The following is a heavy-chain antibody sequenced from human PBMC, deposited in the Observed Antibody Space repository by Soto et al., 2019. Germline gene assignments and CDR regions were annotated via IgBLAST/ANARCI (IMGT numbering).Heavy chain of an antibody. CDR1: GGTFSSYA. D-gene: IGHD3-9*01. CDR2: IIPIFGTA. CDR3: ARSLTYYDILTGPIDY. J-gene: IGHJ4*02. Sequence: ASVKVSCKASGGTFSSYAISWVRQAPGQGLEWMGGIIPIFGTANYAQKFQGRVTITADESTSTAYMELSSLRSEDTAVYYCARSLTYYDILTGPIDYRGPGTFVTVSS. V-gene: IGHV1-69*13.